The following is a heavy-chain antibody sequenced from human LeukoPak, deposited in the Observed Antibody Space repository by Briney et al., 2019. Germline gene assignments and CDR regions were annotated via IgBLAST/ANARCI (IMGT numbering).Heavy chain of an antibody. J-gene: IGHJ6*02. D-gene: IGHD6-13*01. CDR2: ISSSGSTI. CDR1: GFTFSDYY. V-gene: IGHV3-11*04. CDR3: ARVGAAAYTQYYYYYYGMDV. Sequence: GGSLRLSCAASGFTFSDYYMSWIRQAPGKGLEWVSYISSSGSTIYYADSVKGRFTISRDNAKNTLYLQMNSLRAEDTAVYYCARVGAAAYTQYYYYYYGMDVWGQGTTVTVSS.